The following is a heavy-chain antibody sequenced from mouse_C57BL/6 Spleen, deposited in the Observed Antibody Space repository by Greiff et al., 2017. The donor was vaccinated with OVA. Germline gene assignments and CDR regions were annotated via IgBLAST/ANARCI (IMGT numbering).Heavy chain of an antibody. CDR3: AAPRGQDYYAMDY. CDR1: GFSLTSYG. J-gene: IGHJ4*01. CDR2: IWRGGST. D-gene: IGHD3-3*01. Sequence: VKVEESGPGLVQPSQSLSITCTVSGFSLTSYGVHWVRQSPGKGLEWLGVIWRGGSTDYNAAFMSRLSITKDNSKSQVFFKMNSLQADDTAIYYCAAPRGQDYYAMDYWGQGTSVTVSS. V-gene: IGHV2-5*01.